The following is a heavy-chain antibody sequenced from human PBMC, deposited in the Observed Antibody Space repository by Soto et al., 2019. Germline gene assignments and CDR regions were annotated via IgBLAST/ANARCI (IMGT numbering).Heavy chain of an antibody. D-gene: IGHD5-12*01. CDR3: AKDLGDGYNTGLDC. V-gene: IGHV3-9*01. Sequence: EVQLVESGGGLVQPGRSLRLSCAASGFIFDNYAMHWLRRAPGKGLEWVSTITSNSGSIGYADSVKGRFTISRDNAKNSLYLQMNRLRAEDTALYYCAKDLGDGYNTGLDCWGQGSLVTVSP. CDR2: ITSNSGSI. J-gene: IGHJ4*02. CDR1: GFIFDNYA.